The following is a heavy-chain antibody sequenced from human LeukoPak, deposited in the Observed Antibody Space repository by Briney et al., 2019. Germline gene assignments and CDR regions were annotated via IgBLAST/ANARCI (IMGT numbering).Heavy chain of an antibody. CDR3: AKDPGSMVRGFYMDV. V-gene: IGHV3-30*02. Sequence: GGSLRLSCAASGFTFSNFGMHWVRQAPGKGLEWVAFIRSDGTIKYYADSLKGRFTISRDNSKNTLNLQMNSLRAEDTAVYYCAKDPGSMVRGFYMDVWGKGTTVTVSS. CDR1: GFTFSNFG. CDR2: IRSDGTIK. D-gene: IGHD3-10*01. J-gene: IGHJ6*03.